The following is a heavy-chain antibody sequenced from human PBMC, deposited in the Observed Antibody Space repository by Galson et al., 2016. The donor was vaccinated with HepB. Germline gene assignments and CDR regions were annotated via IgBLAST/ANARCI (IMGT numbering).Heavy chain of an antibody. D-gene: IGHD3-9*01. CDR2: IYSGGST. V-gene: IGHV3-53*01. CDR1: GFTFDDYG. Sequence: SLRLSCAASGFTFDDYGMSWVRQAPGKGLEWVSVIYSGGSTYYADSVKGRFTISRDNSKNTMYLQMNSLRAEDTAVYYCARDSGYYDILTGRRVEDAFDIWGQGTMVTVSS. CDR3: ARDSGYYDILTGRRVEDAFDI. J-gene: IGHJ3*02.